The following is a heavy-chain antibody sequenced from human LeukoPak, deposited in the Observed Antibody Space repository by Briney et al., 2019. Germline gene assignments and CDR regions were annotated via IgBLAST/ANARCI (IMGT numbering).Heavy chain of an antibody. CDR1: GFTFSSYW. CDR2: ITSDGSAT. CDR3: VRDGLGGFDI. J-gene: IGHJ3*02. Sequence: GGSLRLSCAASGFTFSSYWMHWVRQVPGKGLVWVPRITSDGSATSYADFVKGRFTISRDNAKNTLYLQMKSLRAEDTALYYCVRDGLGGFDIWGQGTMVTVSS. D-gene: IGHD3/OR15-3a*01. V-gene: IGHV3-74*01.